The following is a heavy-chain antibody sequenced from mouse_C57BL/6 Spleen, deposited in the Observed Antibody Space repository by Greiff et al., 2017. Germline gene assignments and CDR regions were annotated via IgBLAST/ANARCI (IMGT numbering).Heavy chain of an antibody. D-gene: IGHD1-1*01. V-gene: IGHV1-81*01. Sequence: VQGVESGAELARPGASVKLSCKASGYTFTSYGISWVKQRTGQGLEWIGEIYPRSGNTYYNEKFKGKATLTADESSSTAYMELRSLTSEDSAVYFCARGDSSYNAMDDWGQGTSVTVSS. CDR1: GYTFTSYG. CDR2: IYPRSGNT. J-gene: IGHJ4*01. CDR3: ARGDSSYNAMDD.